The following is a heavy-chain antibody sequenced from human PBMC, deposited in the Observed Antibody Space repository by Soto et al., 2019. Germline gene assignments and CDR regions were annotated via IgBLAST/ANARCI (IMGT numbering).Heavy chain of an antibody. CDR3: AKATRGGAATLIRDY. J-gene: IGHJ4*02. CDR2: ISGSGGST. D-gene: IGHD6-13*01. Sequence: EVQLLESGGGLVQPGGSLRLSCAAAGFTFSIYAMSWVRQAPGKGLEWVSAISGSGGSTYYADSVKGRFTISRDNSKNTLDLQMNSLRADDTDVYYCAKATRGGAATLIRDYWGQGTLVTVSS. V-gene: IGHV3-23*01. CDR1: GFTFSIYA.